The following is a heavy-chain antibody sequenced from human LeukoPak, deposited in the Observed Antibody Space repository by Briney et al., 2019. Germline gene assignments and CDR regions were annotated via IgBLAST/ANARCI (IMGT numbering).Heavy chain of an antibody. CDR3: ARPVVAAAHDAFDI. CDR2: IIPIFGTA. CDR1: GGTFSSYA. J-gene: IGHJ3*02. Sequence: SVKVSCKASGGTFSSYAISWVRQAPGQGLERMGGIIPIFGTANYAQKFQGRVTVTADESTSTAYMEMSSLRAEDTAVYYCARPVVAAAHDAFDISDQGTMVTVSS. D-gene: IGHD2-15*01. V-gene: IGHV1-69*13.